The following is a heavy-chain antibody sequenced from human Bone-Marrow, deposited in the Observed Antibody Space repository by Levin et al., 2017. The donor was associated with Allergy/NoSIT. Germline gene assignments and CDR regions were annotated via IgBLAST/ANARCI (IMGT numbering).Heavy chain of an antibody. CDR2: MNPNSGNT. Sequence: WASVKVSCKASGYTFTSYDINWVRQATGQGLEWMGWMNPNSGNTGYAQKFQGRVTMTRNTSISTAYMELSSLRSEDTAVYYCARGYSEVAATPSPNPKLYGMDVWGQGTTVTVSS. CDR1: GYTFTSYD. D-gene: IGHD2-15*01. J-gene: IGHJ6*02. CDR3: ARGYSEVAATPSPNPKLYGMDV. V-gene: IGHV1-8*01.